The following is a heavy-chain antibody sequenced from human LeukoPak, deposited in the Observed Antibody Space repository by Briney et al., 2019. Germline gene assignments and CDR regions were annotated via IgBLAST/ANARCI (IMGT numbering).Heavy chain of an antibody. J-gene: IGHJ6*03. V-gene: IGHV4-34*01. CDR1: GGSFSGYY. Sequence: SETLSLTCAVYGGSFSGYYWSWIRQPPGKGLEWIGEINHSGSTNYNPSLKSRVTTSVDTSKNQSSLKLSSVTAADTAVYYCARGRLRSGNFYYMDVWGKGTTVTVSS. CDR3: ARGRLRSGNFYYMDV. D-gene: IGHD3-3*01. CDR2: INHSGST.